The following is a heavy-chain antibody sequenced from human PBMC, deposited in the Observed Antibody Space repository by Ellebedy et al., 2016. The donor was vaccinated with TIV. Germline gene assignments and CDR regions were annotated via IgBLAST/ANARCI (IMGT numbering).Heavy chain of an antibody. CDR2: ISGSGGST. CDR3: ANDKGPGTRDDAFDI. Sequence: GESLKISCAASGFTFSSYAMSWVRQAPGKGLEWVSAISGSGGSTYYADSVKGRFTISRDNSKNTLYLQMNSLRAEDTAVSYCANDKGPGTRDDAFDIWGQGTMVTVSS. D-gene: IGHD1-26*01. J-gene: IGHJ3*02. CDR1: GFTFSSYA. V-gene: IGHV3-23*01.